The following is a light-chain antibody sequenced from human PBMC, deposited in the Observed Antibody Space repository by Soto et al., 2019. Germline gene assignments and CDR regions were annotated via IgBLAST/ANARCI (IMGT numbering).Light chain of an antibody. J-gene: IGKJ5*01. CDR3: QQRASWVT. V-gene: IGKV3-15*01. Sequence: EIVMTQSPATLSVSPGERATLSCRASQSVGTNLVWYQHKPGQAPRPLIYGASIRATGIPARFSASGSGTEFTLTISSLQSEDFAVYYCQQRASWVTFGQGTRLEIK. CDR1: QSVGTN. CDR2: GAS.